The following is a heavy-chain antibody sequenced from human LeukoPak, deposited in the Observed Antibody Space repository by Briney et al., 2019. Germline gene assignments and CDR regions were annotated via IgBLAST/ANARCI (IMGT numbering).Heavy chain of an antibody. CDR1: GFTFDDYA. Sequence: GRSLRLSCAASGFTFDDYAMHWVRQAPGKGLEWVSGISWNSGSIGYADSVKGRFTISRDNAKNSLYLQMNSLRAEDTALYYCAKDIGPLGVVVPAAMAQYYYYYYSMDVWGQGTTVTVSS. V-gene: IGHV3-9*01. D-gene: IGHD2-2*01. CDR3: AKDIGPLGVVVPAAMAQYYYYYYSMDV. J-gene: IGHJ6*02. CDR2: ISWNSGSI.